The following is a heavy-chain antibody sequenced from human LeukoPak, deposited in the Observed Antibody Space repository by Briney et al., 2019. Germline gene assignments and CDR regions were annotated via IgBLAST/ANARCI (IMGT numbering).Heavy chain of an antibody. D-gene: IGHD1-26*01. J-gene: IGHJ3*02. V-gene: IGHV3-72*01. CDR1: GFTFSDHY. CDR3: TSGSPGHAFDI. CDR2: SRNKPNSYTT. Sequence: GGSLRLTCAASGFTFSDHYMDWVRQAPGKGLEWVGRSRNKPNSYTTEYAASVKGRFTISRDDSKNSLYLQMNSLKTEDTAIYYCTSGSPGHAFDIWGRGTMVTVSS.